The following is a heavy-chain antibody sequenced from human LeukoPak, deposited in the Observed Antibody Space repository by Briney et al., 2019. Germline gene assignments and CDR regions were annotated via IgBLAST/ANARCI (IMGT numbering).Heavy chain of an antibody. CDR1: GGSFSGYY. CDR3: ARIIGYDILTGYPYYYYGMDV. V-gene: IGHV4-34*01. J-gene: IGHJ6*02. D-gene: IGHD3-9*01. CDR2: INHSGST. Sequence: MSSETLSLTCAVYGGSFSGYYWSWIRQPPGKGLEWIGEINHSGSTNYNPSLKSRVTISVDTFKNQFSLKLSSVTAADTAVYYCARIIGYDILTGYPYYYYGMDVWGQGTTVTVSS.